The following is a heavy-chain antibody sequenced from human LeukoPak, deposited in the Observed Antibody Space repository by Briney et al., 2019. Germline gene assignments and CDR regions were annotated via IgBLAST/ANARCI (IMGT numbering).Heavy chain of an antibody. J-gene: IGHJ4*02. V-gene: IGHV1-18*01. Sequence: ASVNVSCKASGYTFTSYGISWVRQAPGQGLEWMGWISAYNCDTNYPQKFQGRVTITTDTSTSTAYMELRSLISDDTVVYYCARDDYDFWSGYQPYLDYWGQGTLVTVSS. D-gene: IGHD3-3*01. CDR2: ISAYNCDT. CDR1: GYTFTSYG. CDR3: ARDDYDFWSGYQPYLDY.